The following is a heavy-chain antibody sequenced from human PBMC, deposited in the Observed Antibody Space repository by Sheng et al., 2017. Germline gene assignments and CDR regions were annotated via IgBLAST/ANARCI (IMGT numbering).Heavy chain of an antibody. CDR3: ARSLYVAYSSSWYRDYYYGMDV. Sequence: ESGGGVVQPGRSLRLSCAASGFTFSSYGMHWVRQAPGKGLEWVAVIWYDGSNKYYADSVKGRFTISRDNSKNTLYLQMNSLRAEDTAVYYCARSLYVAYSSSWYRDYYYGMDVWGQGTTVTVSS. J-gene: IGHJ6*02. CDR2: IWYDGSNK. V-gene: IGHV3-33*01. D-gene: IGHD6-13*01. CDR1: GFTFSSYG.